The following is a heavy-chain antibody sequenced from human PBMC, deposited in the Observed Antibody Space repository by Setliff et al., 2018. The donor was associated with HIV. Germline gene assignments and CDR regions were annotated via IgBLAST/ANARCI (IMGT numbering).Heavy chain of an antibody. Sequence: LSLSCAASGFIFSSHSMNWVRQAPGKGPEWVSSISRSSDEIHYADSVKGRFTISRDNTKYSLYLQMNKVRAEDTAVYFCVRDYRWLNWFFDLWGRGTLVTVSS. V-gene: IGHV3-21*01. J-gene: IGHJ2*01. CDR1: GFIFSSHS. CDR2: ISRSSDEI. D-gene: IGHD6-19*01. CDR3: VRDYRWLNWFFDL.